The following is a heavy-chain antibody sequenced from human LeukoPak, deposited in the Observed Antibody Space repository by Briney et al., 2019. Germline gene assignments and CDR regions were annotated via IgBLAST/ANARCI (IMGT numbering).Heavy chain of an antibody. D-gene: IGHD3-22*01. J-gene: IGHJ3*02. CDR1: GFTFRSFA. CDR2: ISGSGGST. Sequence: GGSLRPSCAASGFTFRSFAMHWVRQAPGKGLEWVSAISGSGGSTYYADSVKGRFTISRDNSKNTLYLQMNSLRAEDTAVYYCAKDTPYYYDSSVKAGAFDIWGQGTMVTVSS. V-gene: IGHV3-23*01. CDR3: AKDTPYYYDSSVKAGAFDI.